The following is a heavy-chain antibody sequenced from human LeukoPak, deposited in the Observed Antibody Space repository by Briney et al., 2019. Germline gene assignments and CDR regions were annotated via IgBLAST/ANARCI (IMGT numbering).Heavy chain of an antibody. CDR3: ARYCSGGSCSSFDY. J-gene: IGHJ4*02. CDR2: IYHSGST. Sequence: SETLSLTCTVSGHSISSGYYWGWIRQPPGKGLEWIGSIYHSGSTYYNPSLKSRVTISVDTSKNQFSLKLSSVTAADTAVYYCARYCSGGSCSSFDYWGQGTLVTVSS. V-gene: IGHV4-38-2*02. D-gene: IGHD2-15*01. CDR1: GHSISSGYY.